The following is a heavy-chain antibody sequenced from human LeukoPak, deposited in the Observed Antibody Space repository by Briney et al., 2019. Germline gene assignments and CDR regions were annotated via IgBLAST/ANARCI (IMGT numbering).Heavy chain of an antibody. D-gene: IGHD3-16*01. CDR2: SRSKAMSFTT. CDR1: GIAFSDHY. V-gene: IGHV3-72*01. J-gene: IGHJ6*02. Sequence: GGSLRPSCATSGIAFSDHYVDWVRQAPGKGLEWVGRSRSKAMSFTTEYAASVKGRFSISRDDSKNSLYLQMNSLKTEDTAVYYCARWAGLGVSGLNYGMDVWGQGTTVTVSS. CDR3: ARWAGLGVSGLNYGMDV.